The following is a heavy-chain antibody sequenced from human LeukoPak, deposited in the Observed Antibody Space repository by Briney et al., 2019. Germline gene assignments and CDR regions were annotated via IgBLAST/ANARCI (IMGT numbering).Heavy chain of an antibody. J-gene: IGHJ4*02. CDR3: AKSRLRYGFSLDY. CDR2: ISGDGGRT. D-gene: IGHD5-18*01. V-gene: IGHV3-43*02. Sequence: GGSLRLSCAASGFTFDDYAMHWVRHAPGKGLEWVSLISGDGGRTYYADSVKGRFTISRDNSKSPLYLQMNSPRTEDTALYYCAKSRLRYGFSLDYWGQGTLVTVSS. CDR1: GFTFDDYA.